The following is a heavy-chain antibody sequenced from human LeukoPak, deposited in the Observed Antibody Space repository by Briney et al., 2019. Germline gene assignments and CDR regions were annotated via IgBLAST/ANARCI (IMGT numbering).Heavy chain of an antibody. V-gene: IGHV1-18*01. J-gene: IGHJ4*02. CDR3: ARDPYSGYDWRRGWYQTADYFDY. CDR2: ISAYNGNT. Sequence: ASVTVSCKASGYTFTSYGISWVRQAPGQGLEWMGWISAYNGNTNYAQKFQGRVTMTRDTSTSTAYMELRSLRSDHTAVYYCARDPYSGYDWRRGWYQTADYFDYWGQGTLVTVSS. CDR1: GYTFTSYG. D-gene: IGHD5-12*01.